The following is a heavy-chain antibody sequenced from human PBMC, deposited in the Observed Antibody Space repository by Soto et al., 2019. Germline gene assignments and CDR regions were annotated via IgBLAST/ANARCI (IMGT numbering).Heavy chain of an antibody. CDR1: GYTFTNYD. CDR3: ARVARDVEMARKIDY. V-gene: IGHV1-18*01. Sequence: GASVKVSCKASGYTFTNYDITWVRQAPGQGREWMGWISTYNGNTNYAQNLRDRVTMTTDTSTSTAYMELRSLRSDDTAVYYCARVARDVEMARKIDYWGQGTLVTVSS. J-gene: IGHJ4*02. CDR2: ISTYNGNT. D-gene: IGHD3-10*01.